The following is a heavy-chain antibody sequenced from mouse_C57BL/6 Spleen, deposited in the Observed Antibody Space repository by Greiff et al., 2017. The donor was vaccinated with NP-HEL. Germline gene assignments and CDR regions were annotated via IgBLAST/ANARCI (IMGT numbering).Heavy chain of an antibody. CDR3: ARAEGGYSNYGYFDY. D-gene: IGHD2-5*01. CDR2: ISDGGSYT. Sequence: DVMLVESGGGLVKPGGSLKLSCSASGFTFSSYAMSWVRQTPEKRLEWVATISDGGSYTYYPDNVKGRFTISRDNAKNTLYLQMSHLKSEDTAMYYCARAEGGYSNYGYFDYWGQGTTLTVSS. J-gene: IGHJ2*01. V-gene: IGHV5-4*03. CDR1: GFTFSSYA.